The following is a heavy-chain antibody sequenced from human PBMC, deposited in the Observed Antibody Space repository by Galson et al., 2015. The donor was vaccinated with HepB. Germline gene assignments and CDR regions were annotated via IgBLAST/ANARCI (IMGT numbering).Heavy chain of an antibody. V-gene: IGHV3-30*18. D-gene: IGHD3-16*02. J-gene: IGHJ3*02. CDR2: ISYDGSNK. Sequence: SLRLSCAASGFTFSSYGMHWVRQAPGKGLEWVAVISYDGSNKYYADSVKGRFTISRDNSKNTLYLQMNSLRAEDTAVYYCAKGLRYYDYVWGSYRNDDAFDIWGQGTMVTVSS. CDR1: GFTFSSYG. CDR3: AKGLRYYDYVWGSYRNDDAFDI.